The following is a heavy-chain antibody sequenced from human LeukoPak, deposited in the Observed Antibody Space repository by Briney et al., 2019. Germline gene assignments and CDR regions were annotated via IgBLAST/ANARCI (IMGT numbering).Heavy chain of an antibody. J-gene: IGHJ4*02. CDR2: IYSGGST. Sequence: PGGSLRLSCAASGFTVSSNYMSWVRQAPGKGLEWVSVIYSGGSTYYADSVKGRFTISRHNSKNTLYLQMNSLRAEDTAVYYCARAYCSGGSCYPYYFDYWGQGTLVIVSS. CDR1: GFTVSSNY. D-gene: IGHD2-15*01. CDR3: ARAYCSGGSCYPYYFDY. V-gene: IGHV3-53*04.